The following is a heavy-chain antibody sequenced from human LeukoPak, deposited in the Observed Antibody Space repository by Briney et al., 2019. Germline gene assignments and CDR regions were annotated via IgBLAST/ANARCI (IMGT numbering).Heavy chain of an antibody. CDR3: ASGYDSSGYFDP. CDR2: INPNSGGT. D-gene: IGHD3-22*01. J-gene: IGHJ5*02. Sequence: ASVKVSCKASGFTFTSYYMHWVRRAPGQGLEWMGWINPNSGGTNYAQKFQGRVTMTRDTSISTAYMELSRLRSDDTAVYYCASGYDSSGYFDPWGQGTLVTVSS. V-gene: IGHV1-2*02. CDR1: GFTFTSYY.